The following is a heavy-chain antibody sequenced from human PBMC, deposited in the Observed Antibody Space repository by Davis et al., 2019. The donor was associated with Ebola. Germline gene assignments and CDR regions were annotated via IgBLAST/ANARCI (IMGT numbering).Heavy chain of an antibody. J-gene: IGHJ4*02. Sequence: GESLKISCAASGFTFSSYEMNWVRQAPGKGLEWVSYISSSSYIYYADSVKGRFTISRDNAKNSLYLQMNSLRAEDTAVYYCARVQGVYSSSYYFDYGGQGTLVTVSS. V-gene: IGHV3-21*05. CDR2: ISSSSYI. CDR1: GFTFSSYE. CDR3: ARVQGVYSSSYYFDY. D-gene: IGHD6-6*01.